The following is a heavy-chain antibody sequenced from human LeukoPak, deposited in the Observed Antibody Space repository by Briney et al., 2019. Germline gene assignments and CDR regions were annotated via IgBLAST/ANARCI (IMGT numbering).Heavy chain of an antibody. V-gene: IGHV4-59*01. Sequence: PSETLSLTCTVSGGSFSSYYWNWIRQPPGKGLEWIGYIYYSGTTNYNPSLKSRVTISVGTSKNQFSLKLNSVTAADTAVYYCAREKSGEFDYWGQGTLVTVSS. CDR3: AREKSGEFDY. J-gene: IGHJ4*02. CDR2: IYYSGTT. CDR1: GGSFSSYY. D-gene: IGHD7-27*01.